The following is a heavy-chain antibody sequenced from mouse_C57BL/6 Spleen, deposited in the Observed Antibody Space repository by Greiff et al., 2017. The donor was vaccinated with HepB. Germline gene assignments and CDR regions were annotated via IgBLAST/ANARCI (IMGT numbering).Heavy chain of an antibody. Sequence: EVQLQQSGPELVKPGASVKISCTASGYSFTGYYMNWVKQSPEKSLEWIGKINPSTGGTTYNQKFKDKATLTVDKSSSTAYMQLKSLTSSDSAVYYCARTSNLYSAMDYWGQGTSVTVSS. V-gene: IGHV1-42*01. D-gene: IGHD6-1*01. J-gene: IGHJ4*01. CDR1: GYSFTGYY. CDR3: ARTSNLYSAMDY. CDR2: INPSTGGT.